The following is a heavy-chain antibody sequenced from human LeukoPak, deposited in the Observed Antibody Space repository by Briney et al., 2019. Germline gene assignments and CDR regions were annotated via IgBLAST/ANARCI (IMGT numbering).Heavy chain of an antibody. J-gene: IGHJ5*02. V-gene: IGHV4-38-2*02. CDR3: ARDSPNGVVAVDVQEGFDP. CDR2: IYHSGKT. Sequence: SETLSLTCAVSGYSISSGYRWGWIRQPPGRGLEWIGSIYHSGKTYYNPSLKSRLTISLDTSKNQFSLKLTSVTAADTAVYYCARDSPNGVVAVDVQEGFDPWGQGTLVTVSS. CDR1: GYSISSGYR. D-gene: IGHD2-2*01.